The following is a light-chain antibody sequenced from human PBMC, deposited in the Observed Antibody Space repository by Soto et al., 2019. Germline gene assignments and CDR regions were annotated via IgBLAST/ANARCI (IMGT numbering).Light chain of an antibody. CDR3: QQSYSTTWT. CDR2: AAS. J-gene: IGKJ1*01. Sequence: DSQITQSPSSLSSSVGDRVTITCRASQGISTYLNWYLQKPGKAPKLLIYAASSLQSGVPSRFSGSGSETDFTLTISSLQPEDFATYSCQQSYSTTWTFGQGTKVDIK. V-gene: IGKV1-39*01. CDR1: QGISTY.